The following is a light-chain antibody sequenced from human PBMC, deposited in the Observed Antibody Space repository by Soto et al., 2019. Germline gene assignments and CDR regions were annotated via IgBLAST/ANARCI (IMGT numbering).Light chain of an antibody. J-gene: IGLJ3*02. CDR3: AAWDDSLSGPWV. V-gene: IGLV1-47*02. Sequence: QSVLTQPPSASGTPGQRVTISCSGSSSNSGSNYVYWYQQLPGTAPKLLIYSNNQRPSGVPDRFSGSKSGTSASLAISGLRSEDEADYYCAAWDDSLSGPWVFGGGTKLTVL. CDR1: SSNSGSNY. CDR2: SNN.